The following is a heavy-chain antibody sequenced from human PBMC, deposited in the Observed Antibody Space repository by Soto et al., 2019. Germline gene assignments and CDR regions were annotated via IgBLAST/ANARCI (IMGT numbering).Heavy chain of an antibody. D-gene: IGHD6-19*01. J-gene: IGHJ4*02. CDR1: GFTFSNYG. CDR2: ISFHGSDK. Sequence: GGSLMLSCAXSGFTFSNYGMHWVRQAPGKGLEWVATISFHGSDKYYRDSVKGRFTISRDNSKSTVHLQMNSLRVEDTAVYYCAKEGGPYSRGWHLDYWGQGTLVTVSS. CDR3: AKEGGPYSRGWHLDY. V-gene: IGHV3-30*18.